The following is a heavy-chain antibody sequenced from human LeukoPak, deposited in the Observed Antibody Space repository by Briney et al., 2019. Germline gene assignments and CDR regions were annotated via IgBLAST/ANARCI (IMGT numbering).Heavy chain of an antibody. CDR3: TRVDGSPDY. D-gene: IGHD2-15*01. V-gene: IGHV1-8*03. CDR1: GYTFTRYD. J-gene: IGHJ4*02. CDR2: MNLKSGNT. Sequence: VASVKVSCKASGYTFTRYDINWVRQATGQGLEWMGWMNLKSGNTGHAQKFQGRVTITRDTSISTVYLELSSLRSEDTALYFCTRVDGSPDYWGQGTLVTVSS.